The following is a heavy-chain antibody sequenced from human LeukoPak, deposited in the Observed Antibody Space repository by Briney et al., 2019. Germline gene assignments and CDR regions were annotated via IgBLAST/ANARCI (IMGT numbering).Heavy chain of an antibody. Sequence: GESLKISCKGSGYSFTSYWIGWVRRMPGKGLEGMGIIYPGDSDTRYSPSFQGQVTISADKSISTAYLQWSSLKASDTAMYYCSRIKDILTGYGAFDIWGQGTMVTVSS. CDR3: SRIKDILTGYGAFDI. CDR1: GYSFTSYW. J-gene: IGHJ3*02. D-gene: IGHD3-9*01. CDR2: IYPGDSDT. V-gene: IGHV5-51*01.